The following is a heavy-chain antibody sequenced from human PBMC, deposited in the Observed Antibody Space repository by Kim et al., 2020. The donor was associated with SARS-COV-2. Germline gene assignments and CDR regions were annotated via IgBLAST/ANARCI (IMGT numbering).Heavy chain of an antibody. Sequence: GGSLRLSCAASGFTFSSYAMHWVRHAPGKGLEWVAVISYDGSNKYYADSVKGRFTISRDNSKNTLFLQMNSLRAEDTAVYYCARDMRVRYCSGGSCYHNYYSYGMDVWGQGTPVTVSS. D-gene: IGHD2-15*01. CDR1: GFTFSSYA. V-gene: IGHV3-30-3*01. CDR2: ISYDGSNK. CDR3: ARDMRVRYCSGGSCYHNYYSYGMDV. J-gene: IGHJ6*02.